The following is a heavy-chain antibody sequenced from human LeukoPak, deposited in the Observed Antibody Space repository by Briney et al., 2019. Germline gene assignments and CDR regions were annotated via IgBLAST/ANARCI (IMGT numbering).Heavy chain of an antibody. V-gene: IGHV4-38-2*02. CDR2: IYHSGST. Sequence: PSETLSLTCTVSGYSISSGYYWGWIRQPPGKGLEWIGSIYHSGSTYYNPSLKSRVTISVDTSKNQFSLKLSSVTAADTAVYYCARDARADWGQGTLVTVSS. D-gene: IGHD6-13*01. CDR1: GYSISSGYY. CDR3: ARDARAD. J-gene: IGHJ4*02.